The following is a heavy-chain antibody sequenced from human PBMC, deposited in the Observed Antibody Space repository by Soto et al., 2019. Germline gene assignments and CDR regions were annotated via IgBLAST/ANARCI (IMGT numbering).Heavy chain of an antibody. Sequence: SETLSLTCTVSGGSISSYYWSWIRQPPGKGLEWIGYIYYSGSTNYNPSLKSRVTISVDTSKNQFSLKLSSVTAADTAVYYCGRGGYSGYDSYYYYGMDVWGQGTTVTVSS. CDR2: IYYSGST. D-gene: IGHD5-12*01. J-gene: IGHJ6*02. V-gene: IGHV4-59*01. CDR3: GRGGYSGYDSYYYYGMDV. CDR1: GGSISSYY.